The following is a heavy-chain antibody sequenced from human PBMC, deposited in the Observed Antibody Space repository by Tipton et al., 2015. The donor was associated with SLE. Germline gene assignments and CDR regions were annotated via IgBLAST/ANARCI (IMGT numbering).Heavy chain of an antibody. CDR2: ISSSGSTI. CDR1: GFTFSSYE. CDR3: ASKREVAAAGQNAFDI. V-gene: IGHV3-48*03. J-gene: IGHJ3*02. Sequence: SLRLSCAASGFTFSSYEMNWVRQAPGKGLEWVSYISSSGSTIYYADSVKGRFTISRDNAKNSLYLQMNSLRAEDTAVYYCASKREVAAAGQNAFDIWGQGTMVTVSS. D-gene: IGHD6-13*01.